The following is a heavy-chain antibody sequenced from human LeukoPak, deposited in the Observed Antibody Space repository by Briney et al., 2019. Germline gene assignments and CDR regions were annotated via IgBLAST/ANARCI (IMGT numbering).Heavy chain of an antibody. Sequence: SETLSLTCTVSGGSISSYYWSWIRQPPGKALEWIGYIYYRGSPNYNPSLKGRVTISIDTSKNQFSLRLSSVTAADTAVYYCARDGGDEILDYWGQGTLVTVSS. CDR1: GGSISSYY. J-gene: IGHJ4*02. D-gene: IGHD4-17*01. CDR2: IYYRGSP. V-gene: IGHV4-59*01. CDR3: ARDGGDEILDY.